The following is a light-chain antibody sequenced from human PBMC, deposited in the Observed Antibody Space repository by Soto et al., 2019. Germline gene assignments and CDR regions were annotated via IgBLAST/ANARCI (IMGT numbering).Light chain of an antibody. CDR3: QQRSNWPLIT. CDR1: RIFISSY. V-gene: IGKV3-11*01. J-gene: IGKJ5*01. Sequence: EVVLTQSPGTLSLYPGGRATLSCSASRIFISSYLAWYQQKPGQAPRLLIYDASNRATGIPARFSGSGSGTDFTLTISSLEPEDFAAYYCQQRSNWPLITFGQGTRLDIK. CDR2: DAS.